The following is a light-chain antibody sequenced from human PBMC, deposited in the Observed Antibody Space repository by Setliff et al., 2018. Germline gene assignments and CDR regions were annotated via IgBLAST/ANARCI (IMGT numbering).Light chain of an antibody. Sequence: QSALPQPPSVSGAPGQRVTISCTGSSSNIGAGYDVHWYQQLPGTAPKLLIYGNSNRPSGVPDRFSGSKSGTSASLAITGLQAEDEADYYCQSYDSSLSGYVFGTGTKGTVL. CDR3: QSYDSSLSGYV. J-gene: IGLJ1*01. V-gene: IGLV1-40*01. CDR2: GNS. CDR1: SSNIGAGYD.